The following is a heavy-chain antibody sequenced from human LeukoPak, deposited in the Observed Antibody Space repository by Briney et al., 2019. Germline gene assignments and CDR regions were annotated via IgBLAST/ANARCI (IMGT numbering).Heavy chain of an antibody. V-gene: IGHV3-53*01. Sequence: GGSLRLSCAASGFTVSSNYMSWVRQAPGKGLEWVSVIYSGGSTYYADSVKGRFTISRDNSKNTLYLRMNSLRAEDTAVYYCARDVSAAATYGMDVWGQGTTVTVSS. CDR1: GFTVSSNY. CDR3: ARDVSAAATYGMDV. J-gene: IGHJ6*02. D-gene: IGHD6-13*01. CDR2: IYSGGST.